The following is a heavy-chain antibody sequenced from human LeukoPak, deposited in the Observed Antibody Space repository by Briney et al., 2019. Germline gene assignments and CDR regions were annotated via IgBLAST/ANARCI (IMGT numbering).Heavy chain of an antibody. J-gene: IGHJ4*02. CDR3: ATAYCGGDCYATNFDY. Sequence: GSSVKVSCKASGGTFSSYAISWVRQAPGQGLEWMGRIIPIFGTANYAQKFQGRVTIITDESTSTAYMELSSLRSEDTAVYYCATAYCGGDCYATNFDYWGQGTLVTVSS. D-gene: IGHD2-21*02. CDR2: IIPIFGTA. V-gene: IGHV1-69*05. CDR1: GGTFSSYA.